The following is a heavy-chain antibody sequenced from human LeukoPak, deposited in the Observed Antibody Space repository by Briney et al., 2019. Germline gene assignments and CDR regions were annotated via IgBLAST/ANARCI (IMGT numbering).Heavy chain of an antibody. V-gene: IGHV4-61*02. D-gene: IGHD1-26*01. CDR1: GGSISNGSYY. Sequence: SETLSLTCTVSGGSISNGSYYWSWIRQPAGKGLEWIGRIYISGSASYNPSLKSRVTFSVDTSKNQFSLKLTSVTAADTAVYYCAKNGQSGFSFDPWGQGTLVTVSS. CDR3: AKNGQSGFSFDP. CDR2: IYISGSA. J-gene: IGHJ5*02.